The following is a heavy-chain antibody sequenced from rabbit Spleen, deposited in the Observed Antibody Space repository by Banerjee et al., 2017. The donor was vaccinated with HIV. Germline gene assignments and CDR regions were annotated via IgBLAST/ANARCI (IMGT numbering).Heavy chain of an antibody. Sequence: QEQLVESGGGLVKPEGSLKLSCTASGFSFSNKAVMCWVRQDTGKGLEWIACINAVTGKAFSASWAKGRFPFSKTSSTPVTLQVTSLTTAYTATYFSARNFTGVIGCNFGWWGPRTRVTVS. CDR2: INAVTGKA. J-gene: IGHJ4*01. CDR3: ARNFTGVIGCNFGW. D-gene: IGHD7-1*01. V-gene: IGHV1S45*01. CDR1: GFSFSNKAV.